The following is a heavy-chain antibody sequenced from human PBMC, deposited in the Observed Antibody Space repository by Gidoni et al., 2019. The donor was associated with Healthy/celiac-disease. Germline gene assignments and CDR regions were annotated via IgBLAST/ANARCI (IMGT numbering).Heavy chain of an antibody. CDR3: ARDPILRTGFDP. D-gene: IGHD5-12*01. J-gene: IGHJ5*02. V-gene: IGHV4-31*03. Sequence: QVQLQEPGPGLVKPSQTLSLTCTVSGVSIRSGGYYWSWFRQHPGKGLEWIGYIYYSGSTYYNPSLKSRVTISVDTSKNQFSLKLSSVTAADTAVYYCARDPILRTGFDPWGQGTLVTVSS. CDR2: IYYSGST. CDR1: GVSIRSGGYY.